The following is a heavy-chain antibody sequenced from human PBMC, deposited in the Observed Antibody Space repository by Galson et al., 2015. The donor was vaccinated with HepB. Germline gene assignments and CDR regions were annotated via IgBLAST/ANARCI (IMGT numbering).Heavy chain of an antibody. J-gene: IGHJ6*02. D-gene: IGHD3-10*01. Sequence: SLRLSCAASGFTFSSYSMNWVRQAPGKGLEWVSSISSSSSYIYYADSVKGRFTISRDNAKNSLYLQMNSLRAEDTAVYYCARENGSGSYYIYYYYGMDVWGQGTTVTVSS. CDR2: ISSSSSYI. CDR1: GFTFSSYS. V-gene: IGHV3-21*01. CDR3: ARENGSGSYYIYYYYGMDV.